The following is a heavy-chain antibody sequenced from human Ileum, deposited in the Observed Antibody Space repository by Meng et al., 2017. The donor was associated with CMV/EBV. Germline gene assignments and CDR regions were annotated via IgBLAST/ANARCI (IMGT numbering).Heavy chain of an antibody. CDR1: GFTVSSNY. Sequence: GESLKISCAASGFTVSSNYMSWVRQAPGKGLEWVSVIYSGGSTYYADSVKGRFTTSRDNSKNTLYLQMNSLRAEDTAVYYCARGTSFDIWGQGTMVTVSS. CDR3: ARGTSFDI. V-gene: IGHV3-53*01. J-gene: IGHJ3*02. D-gene: IGHD1/OR15-1a*01. CDR2: IYSGGST.